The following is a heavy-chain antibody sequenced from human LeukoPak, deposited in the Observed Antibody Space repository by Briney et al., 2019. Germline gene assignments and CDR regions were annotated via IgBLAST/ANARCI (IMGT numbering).Heavy chain of an antibody. CDR2: IFYSGST. J-gene: IGHJ5*02. CDR1: GGSISSYY. V-gene: IGHV4-59*01. D-gene: IGHD3-22*01. CDR3: ARVIGSDYYDSSGYLNGWFDP. Sequence: SETLSLTCTVSGGSISSYYWSWIRQPPGKGLEWVGYIFYSGSTNYNPSLKSRVTISVDTSKNQFSLKLSSVTAADTAMYYCARVIGSDYYDSSGYLNGWFDPWGQGTLVTVSS.